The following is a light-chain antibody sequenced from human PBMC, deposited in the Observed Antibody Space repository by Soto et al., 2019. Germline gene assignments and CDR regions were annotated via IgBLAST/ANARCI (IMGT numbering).Light chain of an antibody. CDR2: DAS. J-gene: IGKJ2*01. Sequence: EIVLTQSPATLSLSPGERATLSCRASQSVRSYLAWYQQKPGQAPRLLIYDASNRATGIPARFSGSGSGTDFTLTISSLEPEDFAVYYCQQRSAWPTYTFGQGTKLEIK. CDR1: QSVRSY. CDR3: QQRSAWPTYT. V-gene: IGKV3-11*01.